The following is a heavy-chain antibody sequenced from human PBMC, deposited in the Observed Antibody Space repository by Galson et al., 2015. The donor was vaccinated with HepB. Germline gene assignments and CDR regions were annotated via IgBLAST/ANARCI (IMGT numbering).Heavy chain of an antibody. Sequence: SVKVSCKASGYTFTSYDINWVRQATGQGLEWMGIINPSGGSTSYAQKFQGRVTMTRDTSTSTVYMELSSLRSEDTAVYYCASRLVYCSSTSCYSLVTTNTDYYGMDVWGQGTTVTVSS. CDR3: ASRLVYCSSTSCYSLVTTNTDYYGMDV. CDR2: INPSGGST. V-gene: IGHV1-46*01. CDR1: GYTFTSYD. D-gene: IGHD2-2*01. J-gene: IGHJ6*02.